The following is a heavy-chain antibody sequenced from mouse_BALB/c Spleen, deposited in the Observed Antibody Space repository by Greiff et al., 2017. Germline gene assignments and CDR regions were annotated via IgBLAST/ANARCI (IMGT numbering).Heavy chain of an antibody. CDR3: ARGGQLGLPYYAMDY. V-gene: IGHV3-2*02. Sequence: EVKLMESGPGLVKPSQSLSLTCTVTGYSITSDYAWNWIRQFPGNKLEWMGYISYSGSTSYNPSLKSRISITRDTSKNQFFLQLNSVTTEDTATYYCARGGQLGLPYYAMDYWGQGTSVTVSS. J-gene: IGHJ4*01. D-gene: IGHD3-1*01. CDR1: GYSITSDYA. CDR2: ISYSGST.